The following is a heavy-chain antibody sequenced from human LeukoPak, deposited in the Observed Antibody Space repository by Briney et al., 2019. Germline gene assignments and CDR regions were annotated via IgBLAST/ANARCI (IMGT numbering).Heavy chain of an antibody. CDR2: IIPIFGTA. D-gene: IGHD2-2*01. CDR3: ARAHCSSTSCYLMGAYYFDY. Sequence: SVKVSCKASAGTFSSYAISWVRQVPGQGLEWMGGIIPIFGTANYAQKFQGRVTITTDESTSTAYMELSSLRSEDTAVYYCARAHCSSTSCYLMGAYYFDYWGQGTLVTVSS. V-gene: IGHV1-69*05. J-gene: IGHJ4*02. CDR1: AGTFSSYA.